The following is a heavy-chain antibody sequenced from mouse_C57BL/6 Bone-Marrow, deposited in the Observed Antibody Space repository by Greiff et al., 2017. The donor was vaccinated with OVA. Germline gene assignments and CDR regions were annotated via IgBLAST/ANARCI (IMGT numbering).Heavy chain of an antibody. CDR2: IRSKSNNYAT. D-gene: IGHD2-2*01. CDR1: GFSFNTYA. J-gene: IGHJ1*03. CDR3: VGGYPYWYFDV. Sequence: EVQLVESGGGLVQPKGSLKLSCAASGFSFNTYAMNWVRQAPGKGLEWVARIRSKSNNYATYYADSVKDRFTISRDDSESMLYLRMNNLKTEDTAMYYCVGGYPYWYFDVWGTGTTVTVSS. V-gene: IGHV10-1*01.